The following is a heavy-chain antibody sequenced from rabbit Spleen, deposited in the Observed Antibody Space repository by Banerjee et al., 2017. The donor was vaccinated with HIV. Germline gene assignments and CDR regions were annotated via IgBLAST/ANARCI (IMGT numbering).Heavy chain of an antibody. CDR1: GVSFSSNHY. Sequence: QSLEESGGDLVKPGASLTLTCTASGVSFSSNHYMCWVRQDPGKGLEWIACIEGGSSAFSYFASWAKGRFTISKTSSTTVTLQMTSLTAADTATYFCARDSGSSFSSYGMDLWGQGTLVTVS. J-gene: IGHJ6*01. CDR3: ARDSGSSFSSYGMDL. CDR2: IEGGSSAFS. D-gene: IGHD8-1*01. V-gene: IGHV1S40*01.